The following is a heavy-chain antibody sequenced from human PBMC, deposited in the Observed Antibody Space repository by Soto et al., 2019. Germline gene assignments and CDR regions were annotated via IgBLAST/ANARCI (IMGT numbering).Heavy chain of an antibody. Sequence: SETLSLTCTVSGASIKSTDYYWRWIRQAPGKGLEWIGYVYYTGSTYYNPSLMSRLTISVDTSKNQFSLKLTSVTAAETAVYYCVRTAREGAVAPHWFDRWGQGTQVTVSS. CDR1: GASIKSTDYY. CDR3: VRTAREGAVAPHWFDR. D-gene: IGHD2-21*02. CDR2: VYYTGST. V-gene: IGHV4-30-4*01. J-gene: IGHJ5*02.